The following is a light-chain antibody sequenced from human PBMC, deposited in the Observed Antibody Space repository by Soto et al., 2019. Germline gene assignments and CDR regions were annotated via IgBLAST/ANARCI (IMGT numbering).Light chain of an antibody. CDR2: GNS. J-gene: IGLJ2*01. CDR3: QSYDSSLSGVV. Sequence: QSVLTQPPXVSGAPXXXXTISXTGSSXNIGAGYDVHWYQQLPGTAPKLLIYGNSNRPSGVPDRFSGSKSGTSASLAITGLQAEDEADYYCQSYDSSLSGVVFXGGTKLTVL. V-gene: IGLV1-40*01. CDR1: SXNIGAGYD.